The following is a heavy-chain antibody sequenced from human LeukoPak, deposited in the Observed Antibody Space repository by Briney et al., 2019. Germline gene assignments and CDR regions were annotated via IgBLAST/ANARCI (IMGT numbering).Heavy chain of an antibody. CDR2: ISGSGGST. CDR1: GFTFSSYA. V-gene: IGHV3-23*01. J-gene: IGHJ4*02. CDR3: ANLGKHGLHGDYGRGNY. Sequence: GGYLRLSCAASGFTFSSYAMSWVRQAPGKGLEWVSAISGSGGSTYYADSVKGRFTISRDNSKNTLYLQMNSLRAEDTAVYYCANLGKHGLHGDYGRGNYWGQGTLVTVSS. D-gene: IGHD4-17*01.